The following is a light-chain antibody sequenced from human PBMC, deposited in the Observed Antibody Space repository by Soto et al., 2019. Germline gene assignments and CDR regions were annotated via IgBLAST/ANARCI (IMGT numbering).Light chain of an antibody. CDR3: SSYAASNNAYV. Sequence: QSVLTQPPSASGTPGQRVTISCSGSSSNIGANTANWYQQLPGTAPKLLIYVDNQRPSGVPDRFSGSKSGNTASLTVSGLQAEDEADYYCSSYAASNNAYVFATGTKLTVL. CDR2: VDN. V-gene: IGLV1-44*01. CDR1: SSNIGANT. J-gene: IGLJ1*01.